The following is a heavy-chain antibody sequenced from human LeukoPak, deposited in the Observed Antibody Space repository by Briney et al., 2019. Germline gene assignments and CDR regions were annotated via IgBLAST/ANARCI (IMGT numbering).Heavy chain of an antibody. CDR1: GGSISSSSYY. CDR2: IYYSGST. D-gene: IGHD3-10*01. J-gene: IGHJ3*02. V-gene: IGHV4-39*01. Sequence: PSETLSLTCTVSGGSISSSSYYWGWIRQPPGKGLEWIGSIYYSGSTYYNPSLKSRVTISVDTSKNQFSLKLSSVTAADTAVYYCARHPRTFLMVRGVALPDIWGQGTMVTVSS. CDR3: ARHPRTFLMVRGVALPDI.